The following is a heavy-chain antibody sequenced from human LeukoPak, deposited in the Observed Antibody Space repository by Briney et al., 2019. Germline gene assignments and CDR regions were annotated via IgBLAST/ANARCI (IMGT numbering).Heavy chain of an antibody. J-gene: IGHJ3*02. Sequence: LRLSCAASGFTFSDYYMSWIRQAPGKGLEWIGSIYYSGRTFYNPSLKSRVTILVDTSKNHLSLKLSSVTAADTAVYYCARGLVGATRRGSFDIWGQGTMVTVSS. CDR3: ARGLVGATRRGSFDI. CDR2: IYYSGRT. CDR1: GFTFSDYY. D-gene: IGHD1-26*01. V-gene: IGHV4-38-2*01.